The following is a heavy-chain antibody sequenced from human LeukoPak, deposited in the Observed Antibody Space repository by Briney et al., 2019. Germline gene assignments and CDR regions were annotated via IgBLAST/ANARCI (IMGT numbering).Heavy chain of an antibody. J-gene: IGHJ5*02. Sequence: GESLKISCKGSGYSFTSYWIGWVRQMPGKGLEWMGIIYPGDSDTRYSPSFQGQVTISADKSISTAYLQWSSLRASDTAMYYCARVQGGYSGYDPVGWFDPWGQGTLVTVSS. D-gene: IGHD5-12*01. V-gene: IGHV5-51*01. CDR1: GYSFTSYW. CDR2: IYPGDSDT. CDR3: ARVQGGYSGYDPVGWFDP.